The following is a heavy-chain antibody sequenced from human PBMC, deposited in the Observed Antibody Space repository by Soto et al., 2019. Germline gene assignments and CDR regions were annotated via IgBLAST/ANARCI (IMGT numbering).Heavy chain of an antibody. CDR3: AEVPQWVLRYHDWFFDY. D-gene: IGHD3-9*01. CDR1: GFSFSNSA. CDR2: ISGSGDIT. J-gene: IGHJ4*02. V-gene: IGHV3-23*01. Sequence: EVQLLESGGGLVQPGGSLRLSCAVSGFSFSNSAMTWVRQAPGKGLEWVSGISGSGDITYNTDSVKGRFAISRDNSKNVVYLQMRSLRAEDTAVYYCAEVPQWVLRYHDWFFDYWGQGTLVTVSS.